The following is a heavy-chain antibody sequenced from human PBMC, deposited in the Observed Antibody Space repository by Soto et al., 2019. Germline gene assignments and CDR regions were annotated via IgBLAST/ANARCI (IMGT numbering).Heavy chain of an antibody. CDR3: ATESGSTYGYFDY. J-gene: IGHJ4*02. Sequence: PSETLSLTCTVSGGSVTSDEDYWSWLRQSPGKGLEWIGYISNSGSTGYNPSLKTRLSMSVDRSKTQFTLRLTSVTAADPAVYFCATESGSTYGYFDYWGQGTQVTVSS. D-gene: IGHD4-17*01. V-gene: IGHV4-30-4*01. CDR2: ISNSGST. CDR1: GGSVTSDEDY.